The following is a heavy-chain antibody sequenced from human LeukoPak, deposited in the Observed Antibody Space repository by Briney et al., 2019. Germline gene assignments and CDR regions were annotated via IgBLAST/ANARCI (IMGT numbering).Heavy chain of an antibody. CDR3: SRRFDC. Sequence: GGSLGLSCAASGFTFSDYSMNWVRQAPRKGLEWVSYIDGSGDTIYYADSVKGRFTISRDNAKNSLDLQMNSLRDEDTAVYYCSRRFDCWGQGTLVTVSS. CDR2: IDGSGDTI. V-gene: IGHV3-48*02. J-gene: IGHJ4*02. CDR1: GFTFSDYS.